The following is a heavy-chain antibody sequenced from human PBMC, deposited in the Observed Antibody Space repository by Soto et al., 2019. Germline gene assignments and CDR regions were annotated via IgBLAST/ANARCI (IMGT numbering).Heavy chain of an antibody. V-gene: IGHV4-59*11. CDR2: ISYSGST. D-gene: IGHD2-15*01. Sequence: SETLSLTCTVSAGSMSSHYWTWLLQSPGKGLEWIGYISYSGSTYYNPSLKSRVSISADTSKNQFSLRMNSMIAADTVVDDCERADPPASVGYWRQGTLVTVAS. J-gene: IGHJ4*02. CDR3: ERADPPASVGY. CDR1: AGSMSSHY.